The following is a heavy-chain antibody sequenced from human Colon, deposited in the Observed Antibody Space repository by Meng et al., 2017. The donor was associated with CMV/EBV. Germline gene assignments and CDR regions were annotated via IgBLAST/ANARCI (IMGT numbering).Heavy chain of an antibody. J-gene: IGHJ5*02. CDR3: ARATVQGINWFDP. Sequence: SCAASGFTFSSYWMHWVRQAPGKGLVWVSRINSDGSITNYADSVKGRFTISRDNAKNTLYLQMNSLRAEDTAVYYCARATVQGINWFDPWGQGTPVTVSS. CDR2: INSDGSIT. D-gene: IGHD4-17*01. CDR1: GFTFSSYW. V-gene: IGHV3-74*01.